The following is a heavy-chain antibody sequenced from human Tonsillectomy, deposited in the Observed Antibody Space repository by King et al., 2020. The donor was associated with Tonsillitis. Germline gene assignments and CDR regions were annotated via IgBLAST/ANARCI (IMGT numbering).Heavy chain of an antibody. D-gene: IGHD3-22*01. V-gene: IGHV6-1*01. CDR2: TYFSSKWYT. J-gene: IGHJ1*01. CDR1: GDSISNNNAA. Sequence: VQLQQSGPGLVKPSQTLSLTCAISGDSISNNNAAWHWIRQSPSRGLEWLGRTYFSSKWYTDYAVSVKSRITINPETSRNQFSLQLNSVTPEDTAVYYCAREYSYHSSDWYFQHWGQGTLVTVSS. CDR3: AREYSYHSSDWYFQH.